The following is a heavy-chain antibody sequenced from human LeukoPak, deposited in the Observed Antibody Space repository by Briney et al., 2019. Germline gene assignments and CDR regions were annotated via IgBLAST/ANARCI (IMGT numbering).Heavy chain of an antibody. CDR2: IWNSGNS. V-gene: IGHV4-31*03. CDR1: AGSINSGGYF. J-gene: IGHJ4*02. CDR3: ARYHCGSTYCPGVDF. D-gene: IGHD2-2*01. Sequence: SETLSLTCTVSAGSINSGGYFWTWVRQHPGEGLEWIGYIWNSGNSYYNPFLSSRVIISADSSKSTFSLKLSSVTAADTAVYYCARYHCGSTYCPGVDFYGQGTLVTVSS.